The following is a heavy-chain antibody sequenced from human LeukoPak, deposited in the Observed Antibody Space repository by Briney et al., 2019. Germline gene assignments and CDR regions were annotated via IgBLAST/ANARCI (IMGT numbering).Heavy chain of an antibody. CDR2: IRSKANSYAT. Sequence: GGSLRLSCAASGFTFSGSAMHWVRQASGKGLEWVGRIRSKANSYATAYAASVKGRFTISRDDSKNTAYLQMNSLKTEDTAVYYYTGLHYDILTGYSPYYYYGMDVWGQGTTVTVSS. J-gene: IGHJ6*02. V-gene: IGHV3-73*01. CDR1: GFTFSGSA. CDR3: TGLHYDILTGYSPYYYYGMDV. D-gene: IGHD3-9*01.